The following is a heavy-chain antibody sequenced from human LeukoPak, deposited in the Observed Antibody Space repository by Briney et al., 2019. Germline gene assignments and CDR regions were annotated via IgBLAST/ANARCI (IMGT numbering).Heavy chain of an antibody. V-gene: IGHV1-18*01. D-gene: IGHD2-2*01. CDR2: ISAYNGNT. Sequence: ASVKVSCKASGYTFTSYGISWVRQAPGQGLEWMGWISAYNGNTNYAQKLQGRVTMTTDTATSTAYMELRSLRSDDTAVYYCARDQNIVVVPAAPSYFDLWGRGTLVTVSS. CDR3: ARDQNIVVVPAAPSYFDL. J-gene: IGHJ2*01. CDR1: GYTFTSYG.